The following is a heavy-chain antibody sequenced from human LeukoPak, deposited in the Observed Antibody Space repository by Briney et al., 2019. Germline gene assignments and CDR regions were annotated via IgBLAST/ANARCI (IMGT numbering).Heavy chain of an antibody. Sequence: SVKVSCKASGGTFSSYAISWVRQAPGQGLEWMGRIIPILGIANYAQKFQGRVTITADESTSTAYMELSSLRSEDTAVYYCARGRAVWKGWLVDAFDIWGQGTMVTVSS. J-gene: IGHJ3*02. D-gene: IGHD1-1*01. CDR2: IIPILGIA. CDR1: GGTFSSYA. CDR3: ARGRAVWKGWLVDAFDI. V-gene: IGHV1-69*04.